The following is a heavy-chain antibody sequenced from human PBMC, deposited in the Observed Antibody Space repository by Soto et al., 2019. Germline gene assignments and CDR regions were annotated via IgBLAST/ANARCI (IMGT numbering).Heavy chain of an antibody. CDR3: ARGRGYSYGPYYFDY. Sequence: QVPLQESGPGLVKPSQTLSLTCTVSGGSISSEGYYWSWFRQLPGKGLEWIGDIYYSGTTYHNPSLRSRLTISGDASKYQFSLKLSSVTAADTALYYCARGRGYSYGPYYFDYWGQGTLVTVSS. V-gene: IGHV4-31*03. CDR2: IYYSGTT. J-gene: IGHJ4*02. CDR1: GGSISSEGYY. D-gene: IGHD5-18*01.